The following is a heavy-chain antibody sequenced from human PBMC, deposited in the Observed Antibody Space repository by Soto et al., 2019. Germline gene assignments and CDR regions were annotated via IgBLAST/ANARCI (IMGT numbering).Heavy chain of an antibody. CDR3: ARSRSYGAYYFDY. V-gene: IGHV1-69*01. D-gene: IGHD5-18*01. CDR2: IIPIFGTA. J-gene: IGHJ4*02. CDR1: GGTFSSYA. Sequence: QVQLVQSVAEVKKPGSSVKFSCKASGGTFSSYAISWVRQAPGQGLEWMGGIIPIFGTANYAQQFQGRVTITADESTSTAYMDVSSLSSEDTAVYYCARSRSYGAYYFDYWGQGPLVTVSS.